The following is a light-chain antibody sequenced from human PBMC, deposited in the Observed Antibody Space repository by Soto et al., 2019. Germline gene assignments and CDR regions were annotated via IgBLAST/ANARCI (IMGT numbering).Light chain of an antibody. Sequence: EIVLTQSPATLSVSPGERATLSCKTSHSSGSNFLAWYQHKPGQAPRLLIYNASNRATGIPARFSGSGSGTDFTLTISSLEPEDFAVYFCQHRAGWPPALTFGGGTKVDI. CDR1: HSSGSNF. J-gene: IGKJ4*01. V-gene: IGKV3-11*01. CDR2: NAS. CDR3: QHRAGWPPALT.